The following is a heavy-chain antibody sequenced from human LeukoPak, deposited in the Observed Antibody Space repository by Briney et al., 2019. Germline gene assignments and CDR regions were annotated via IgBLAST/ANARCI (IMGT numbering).Heavy chain of an antibody. CDR2: INHSGST. CDR3: ARAVTYYDFWSGYSSSSYYFDY. D-gene: IGHD3-3*01. CDR1: GGSFSGYY. V-gene: IGHV4-34*01. J-gene: IGHJ4*02. Sequence: SETLSLTCAVYGGSFSGYYWSWIRQPPGKGLEWIGEINHSGSTNYNPSLKSRVTISVDTSKNQFSLKLSSVTAADTAVYYCARAVTYYDFWSGYSSSSYYFDYWGQGTLVTVSS.